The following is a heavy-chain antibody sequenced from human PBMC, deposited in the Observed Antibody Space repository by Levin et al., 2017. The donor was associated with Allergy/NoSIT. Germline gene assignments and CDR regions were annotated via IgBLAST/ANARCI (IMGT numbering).Heavy chain of an antibody. Sequence: LSLPCAASGFTVRSNYMSWVRQAPGKGLEWVSVIKSGGSTYYADSVKGRFTISRDNSKNTLYLQMNSLRAEDTAVYYCWGYQGAFHIWGQGTMVTVSS. V-gene: IGHV3-53*01. J-gene: IGHJ3*02. CDR1: GFTVRSNY. CDR3: WGYQGAFHI. CDR2: IKSGGST. D-gene: IGHD2-2*01.